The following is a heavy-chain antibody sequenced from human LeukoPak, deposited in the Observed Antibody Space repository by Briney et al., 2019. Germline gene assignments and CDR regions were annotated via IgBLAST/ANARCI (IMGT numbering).Heavy chain of an antibody. Sequence: SETLSLTCAVYGGSFSGYYWSWIRQPPGKGLEWIGEISHSGSTNYDPSLKSRATISVDTSKNQFSLKLSSVTAADTAVYYCARSIVGATSLDYWGQGTLVTVSS. CDR3: ARSIVGATSLDY. D-gene: IGHD1-26*01. CDR1: GGSFSGYY. V-gene: IGHV4-34*01. J-gene: IGHJ4*02. CDR2: ISHSGST.